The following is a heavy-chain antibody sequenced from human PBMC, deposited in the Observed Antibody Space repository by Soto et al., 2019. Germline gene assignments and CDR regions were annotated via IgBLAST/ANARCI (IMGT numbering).Heavy chain of an antibody. CDR3: ATDLWNAHDY. V-gene: IGHV1-3*01. J-gene: IGHJ4*02. Sequence: ASVKVSCKASGYTFTRYAIHWVRQAPGQGLEWLGWINAGTGIATYSQRFQGRVTITSDTSATTSYMELSSLTSEDTAVYFCATDLWNAHDYWGPGTLVTVSS. CDR2: INAGTGIA. CDR1: GYTFTRYA. D-gene: IGHD1-1*01.